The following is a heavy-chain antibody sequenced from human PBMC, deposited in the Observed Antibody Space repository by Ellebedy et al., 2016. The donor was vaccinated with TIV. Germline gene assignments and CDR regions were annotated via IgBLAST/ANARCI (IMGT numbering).Heavy chain of an antibody. J-gene: IGHJ4*02. CDR3: ARGRSGTYIHHAFDD. CDR2: FGLSADTA. CDR1: GFTFSSYA. V-gene: IGHV3-23*01. Sequence: PGGSLRLSCAASGFTFSSYAMSWVRQAPGKGLEWVSGFGLSADTAYYADSVKGRFTVSRDNSANTLYLQMNSLRVEDTAIYYCARGRSGTYIHHAFDDWGQGTLDTVSS. D-gene: IGHD1-14*01.